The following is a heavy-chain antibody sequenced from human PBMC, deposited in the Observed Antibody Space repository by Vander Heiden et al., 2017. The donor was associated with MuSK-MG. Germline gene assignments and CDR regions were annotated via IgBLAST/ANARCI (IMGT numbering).Heavy chain of an antibody. CDR3: ARPLGTTNAFDI. D-gene: IGHD1-1*01. CDR1: GYTFTSYG. V-gene: IGHV1-8*01. CDR2: MNPNSGNT. Sequence: QVQLVQSGAEVKKPGASVQVSCKASGYTFTSYGINWVRQATGQGLEWMGWMNPNSGNTGYAQKFQGRVTMTRNTSITTAYMELSSLRSEDTAVYYCARPLGTTNAFDIWGQGTMVTVSS. J-gene: IGHJ3*02.